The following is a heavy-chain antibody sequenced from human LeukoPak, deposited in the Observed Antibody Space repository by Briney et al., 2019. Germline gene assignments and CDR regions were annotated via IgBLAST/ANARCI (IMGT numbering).Heavy chain of an antibody. V-gene: IGHV3-21*01. CDR3: ARDAPGYCSGGSCYAPIDY. J-gene: IGHJ4*02. CDR2: ISSSSSYI. D-gene: IGHD2-15*01. Sequence: GGSLRLSCAASGFTFSTYSMNWPRQAPGKGLERVSSISSSSSYIYYPDSVRGRFTISRDNAKNSLYLQMNSLRAEDTAVYYCARDAPGYCSGGSCYAPIDYWGQGTLVTVSS. CDR1: GFTFSTYS.